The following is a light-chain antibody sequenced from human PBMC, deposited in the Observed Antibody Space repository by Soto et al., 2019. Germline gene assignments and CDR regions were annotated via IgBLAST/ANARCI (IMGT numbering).Light chain of an antibody. V-gene: IGLV3-1*01. CDR1: KLGDKY. CDR2: QDS. Sequence: SYELTQPPSVSVSPVQTASITCSGDKLGDKYACWYQQKPGQSPVLVIYQDSKRPSGIPERFSGSNSGNTATLTISGTQAMDEADYYCQAWDSSTAKVVFGGGTKLTVL. J-gene: IGLJ2*01. CDR3: QAWDSSTAKVV.